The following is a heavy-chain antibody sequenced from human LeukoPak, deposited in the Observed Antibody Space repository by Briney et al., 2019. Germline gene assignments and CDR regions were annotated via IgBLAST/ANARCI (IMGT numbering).Heavy chain of an antibody. CDR1: GYTFTSSI. J-gene: IGHJ4*02. V-gene: IGHV1-18*01. Sequence: ASVKVSCKASGYTFTSSIISWVRQAPGQGLEWMGWISPYKGNTNYAQKLQGRVTMTTDTSTSTAYMELSSLRSDDTAVYYCVGLVEPLDYWGQGTLVTVSS. CDR3: VGLVEPLDY. CDR2: ISPYKGNT. D-gene: IGHD2-8*02.